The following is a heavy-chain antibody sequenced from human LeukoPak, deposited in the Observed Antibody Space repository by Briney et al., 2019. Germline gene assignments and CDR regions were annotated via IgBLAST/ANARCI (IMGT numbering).Heavy chain of an antibody. CDR3: ARQCSITSCL. J-gene: IGHJ4*02. CDR1: GFTFSSYW. Sequence: GGSLRLSCAASGFTFSSYWMSWVRQVPGKGLEWVAQIKQDGSEKYYVDSVRGRVTISRDNAKSSLYLQMNSLRAEGTAVYYCARQCSITSCLWGQGTLVTVSS. D-gene: IGHD2-2*01. CDR2: IKQDGSEK. V-gene: IGHV3-7*01.